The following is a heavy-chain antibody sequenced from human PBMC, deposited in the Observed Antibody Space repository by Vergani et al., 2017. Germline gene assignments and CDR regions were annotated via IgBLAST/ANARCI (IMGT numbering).Heavy chain of an antibody. Sequence: QVQLQESGPGLVKPSETLSLTCTVSGGSVSSGSYYWSWIRQPPGKGLEWIGYMYYSGSTNYNPSLKSRVTISVDTSKNQCSLKLSAVTAADTAVYYCAREIAVAGTGGAYFDYWGQGNLVTVSS. CDR2: MYYSGST. CDR3: AREIAVAGTGGAYFDY. J-gene: IGHJ4*02. V-gene: IGHV4-61*01. CDR1: GGSVSSGSYY. D-gene: IGHD6-19*01.